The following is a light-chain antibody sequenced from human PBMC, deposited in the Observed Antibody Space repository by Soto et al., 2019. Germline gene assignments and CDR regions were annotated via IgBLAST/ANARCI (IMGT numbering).Light chain of an antibody. CDR2: GAS. V-gene: IGKV3-20*01. CDR1: EYVPSNF. Sequence: EFVLAQSPVTLSLSPGERATLSCRASEYVPSNFLAWYQQRPGQAPRLLIYGASIRATGIPDRFSGSGSGTDFTLSISRLEPEDFAMYYCQQYGSSPPTTFGQGTRLEIK. CDR3: QQYGSSPPTT. J-gene: IGKJ5*01.